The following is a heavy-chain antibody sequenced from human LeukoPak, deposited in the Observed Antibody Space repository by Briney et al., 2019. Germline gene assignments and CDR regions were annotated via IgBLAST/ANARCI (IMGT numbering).Heavy chain of an antibody. D-gene: IGHD3-22*01. J-gene: IGHJ3*02. CDR3: ATSKRAYYYDSSGYYWNAFDI. CDR1: GFTFSSYA. V-gene: IGHV3-30-3*01. CDR2: ISYDGSNK. Sequence: GGSLRLSCAASGFTFSSYAMHWVRQAPGKGLEWVAVISYDGSNKYYADSVKGRFTISRDNSKNTLYLQMNSLRAEDTAVYYCATSKRAYYYDSSGYYWNAFDIWGQGTMVTVSS.